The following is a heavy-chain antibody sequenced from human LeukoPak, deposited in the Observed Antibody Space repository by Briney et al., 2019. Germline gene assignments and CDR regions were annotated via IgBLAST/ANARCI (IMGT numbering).Heavy chain of an antibody. CDR1: GFTFSSYS. J-gene: IGHJ4*02. CDR3: ARDLGRKTTVVTEGDY. Sequence: GGSLRLSCAASGFTFSSYSMNWVRQAPGKGLEWVSSISSSSSYIYYADSVKGRFTISRDNAKNSLYLQMNSLRAEDTAVYYCARDLGRKTTVVTEGDYWGQGTLVTVSS. V-gene: IGHV3-21*04. CDR2: ISSSSSYI. D-gene: IGHD4-23*01.